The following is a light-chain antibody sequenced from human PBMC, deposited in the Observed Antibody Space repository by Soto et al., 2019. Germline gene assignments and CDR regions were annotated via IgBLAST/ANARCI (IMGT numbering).Light chain of an antibody. CDR3: QSYDTSLLAYV. J-gene: IGLJ2*01. Sequence: QSVLTQPPSVSGAPGQRLTISCAGTSSNIGAGFDVHWYQQLPGTAPKLLIYANDDRPSGVPDRFSGSTSGTSASLAITGPQAEDAADYYCQSYDTSLLAYVFGGGTKVTVL. CDR2: AND. V-gene: IGLV1-40*01. CDR1: SSNIGAGFD.